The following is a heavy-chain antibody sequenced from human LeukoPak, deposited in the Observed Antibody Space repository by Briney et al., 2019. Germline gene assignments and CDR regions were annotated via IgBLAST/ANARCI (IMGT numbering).Heavy chain of an antibody. CDR1: AFTFSNYA. D-gene: IGHD3-10*01. Sequence: GGSLSLSCAASAFTFSNYAMNWVRQAPGKGLEWVSGITGSGGSTYYADSVKGRFTISRDNSKNTLYLQMNSLRAEDTAVYYCARVLENLWFVDSWGQGTLVTVSS. CDR2: ITGSGGST. J-gene: IGHJ4*02. CDR3: ARVLENLWFVDS. V-gene: IGHV3-23*01.